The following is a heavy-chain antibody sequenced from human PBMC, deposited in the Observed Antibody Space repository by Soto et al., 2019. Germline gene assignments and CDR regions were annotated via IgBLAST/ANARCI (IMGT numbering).Heavy chain of an antibody. CDR1: TNP. CDR2: TGSGTGPG. CDR3: ARRDSGGFYRFFDS. J-gene: IGHJ4*02. Sequence: TNPISWVRQAPGQGLEWMGGTGSGTGPGNHAQKFQGRLTVTADKSTSTVYMELTNLSSEDTAVYYCARRDSGGFYRFFDSWGQGTLVTVS. V-gene: IGHV1-69*06. D-gene: IGHD2-15*01.